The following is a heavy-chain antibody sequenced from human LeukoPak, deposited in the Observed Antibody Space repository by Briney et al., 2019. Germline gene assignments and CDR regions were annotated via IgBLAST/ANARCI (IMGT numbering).Heavy chain of an antibody. J-gene: IGHJ4*02. CDR3: AKDLPDYGDYIEGY. CDR1: GFTFSSFG. CDR2: ISGSGSII. V-gene: IGHV3-23*01. D-gene: IGHD4-17*01. Sequence: GGSLRLSCAASGFTFSSFGMSWVRQAPGKGMVWVSTISGSGSIIDYADSVKGRFTFSRDNSRNMVYLQMNSLRAEDTAVYYCAKDLPDYGDYIEGYWGQGTLVTVSS.